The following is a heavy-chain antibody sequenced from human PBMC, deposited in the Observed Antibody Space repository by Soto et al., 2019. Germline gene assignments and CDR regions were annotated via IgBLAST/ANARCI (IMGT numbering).Heavy chain of an antibody. V-gene: IGHV4-34*01. CDR1: GGSFSDNY. J-gene: IGHJ3*02. CDR2: IYHNGNT. Sequence: PSETLSLTCAVYGGSFSDNYWTWIRQPPGKGLEWIGEIYHNGNTNYNPSLKSRVTISVDTSKNQFSLNVASVTAADTAVYYCAITRTLTKNPAFDIWGQGTMVTV. CDR3: AITRTLTKNPAFDI. D-gene: IGHD2-2*01.